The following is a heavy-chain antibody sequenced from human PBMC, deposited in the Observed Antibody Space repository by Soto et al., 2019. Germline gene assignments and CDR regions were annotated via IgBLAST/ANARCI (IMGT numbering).Heavy chain of an antibody. CDR2: VYYRGRS. J-gene: IGHJ4*02. V-gene: IGHV4-39*01. CDR1: GGSVSNSNYY. CDR3: VSQRTSVLTQAYFDY. Sequence: SETLSLTCTDSGGSVSNSNYYWGWIRQTPGKGLEWIGSVYYRGRSYSKSSVKSRVTISVDTSKNQFSLNLNSVTASDTAVYYCVSQRTSVLTQAYFDYWGPGALVTVSS. D-gene: IGHD2-8*01.